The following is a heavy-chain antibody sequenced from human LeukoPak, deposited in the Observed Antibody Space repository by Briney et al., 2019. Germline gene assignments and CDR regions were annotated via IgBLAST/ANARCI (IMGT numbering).Heavy chain of an antibody. V-gene: IGHV1-2*06. J-gene: IGHJ5*02. Sequence: ASVKVSCKASGYTFTGYYMHWVRQAPGQGLEWMGRINPNSGGTNYAQKFQGRVTMTRDTSISTAYMELSRLRSEDTAVYYCARRRIAAAGSWFDPWGQGTLVTVSS. CDR2: INPNSGGT. CDR1: GYTFTGYY. CDR3: ARRRIAAAGSWFDP. D-gene: IGHD6-13*01.